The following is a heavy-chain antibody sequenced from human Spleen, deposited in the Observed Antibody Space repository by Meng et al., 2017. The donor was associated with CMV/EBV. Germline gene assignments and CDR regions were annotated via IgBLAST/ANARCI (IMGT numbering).Heavy chain of an antibody. Sequence: GSLRLSCTVSGGSISSSSYYWGWIRQPPGKGLEWIGEINHRGSTNYNPSLKSRVSISVDTSKKQFSLKLSSLSAADTAVYYCARGPHPSRRSSSGSYYYGMDVWGQGTTVTVSS. CDR3: ARGPHPSRRSSSGSYYYGMDV. CDR2: INHRGST. V-gene: IGHV4-39*07. J-gene: IGHJ6*02. CDR1: GGSISSSSYY. D-gene: IGHD6-6*01.